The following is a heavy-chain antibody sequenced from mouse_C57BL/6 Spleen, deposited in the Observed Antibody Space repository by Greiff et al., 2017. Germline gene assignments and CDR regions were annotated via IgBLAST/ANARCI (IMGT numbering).Heavy chain of an antibody. CDR2: IYPGDGDT. J-gene: IGHJ4*01. V-gene: IGHV1-80*01. CDR1: GYAFSSYW. CDR3: ASIYYYGSSYDYYAMDY. D-gene: IGHD1-1*01. Sequence: VKLVESGAELVKPGASVQISCKASGYAFSSYWMTWVKQRPGKGLEWIGQIYPGDGDTNYHGKFKGKSTLTADKSSSIAYMQLSSLTSEDSAIYFCASIYYYGSSYDYYAMDYWGQGTSVTVSS.